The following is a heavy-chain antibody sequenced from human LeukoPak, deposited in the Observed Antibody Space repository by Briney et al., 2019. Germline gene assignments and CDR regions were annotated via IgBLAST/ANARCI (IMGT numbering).Heavy chain of an antibody. Sequence: SETLSLTCTVSGGSISSYYWSWIRQPPGKGLEWIGSIYHSGSTYYNPSLKSRVTISVDTSKNQFSLKLSSVTAADTAVYYCAQLEMATKIPRGYFDYWGQGTLVTVSS. D-gene: IGHD5-24*01. CDR2: IYHSGST. J-gene: IGHJ4*02. CDR3: AQLEMATKIPRGYFDY. CDR1: GGSISSYY. V-gene: IGHV4-59*04.